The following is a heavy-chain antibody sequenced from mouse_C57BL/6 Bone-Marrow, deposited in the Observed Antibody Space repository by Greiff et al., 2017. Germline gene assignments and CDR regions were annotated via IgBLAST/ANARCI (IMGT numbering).Heavy chain of an antibody. Sequence: VQLKQSGAELARPGASVKLSCKASGYTFTSYGISWVKQRPGQGLEWIGEIYPRSGNTYYNEKFKGKATLTADKSSSTAYMELRSLTSEDSAVYFCARSTYYGSPAWFAYWGQGTLVTVSA. D-gene: IGHD1-1*01. CDR1: GYTFTSYG. CDR3: ARSTYYGSPAWFAY. J-gene: IGHJ3*01. V-gene: IGHV1-81*01. CDR2: IYPRSGNT.